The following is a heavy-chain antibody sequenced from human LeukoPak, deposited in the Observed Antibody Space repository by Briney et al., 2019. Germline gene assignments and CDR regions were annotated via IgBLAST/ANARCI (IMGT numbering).Heavy chain of an antibody. J-gene: IGHJ4*02. Sequence: SGGSLRLSCAASGFTFISYRMNWVRQAPGRGRGWVANIKQDGSEKYYVDSVKGRFTISRDNAKNSLYLQMNSLRAEDTAVYYCARGGGYYYFDYWGQGTLVTVSS. D-gene: IGHD3-22*01. CDR1: GFTFISYR. CDR3: ARGGGYYYFDY. V-gene: IGHV3-7*01. CDR2: IKQDGSEK.